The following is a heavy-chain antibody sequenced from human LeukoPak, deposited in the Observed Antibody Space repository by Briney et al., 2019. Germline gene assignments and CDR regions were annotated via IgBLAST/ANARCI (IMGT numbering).Heavy chain of an antibody. CDR3: ARTTMVRGVIGWFDP. J-gene: IGHJ5*02. CDR1: GGSISSYY. D-gene: IGHD3-10*01. V-gene: IGHV4-59*01. CDR2: IYYSGST. Sequence: PSETLSLTCTVSGGSISSYYWSWIRQPPGKGLEWIGYIYYSGSTNYNPSLKSRVTISVDTSKNQFSLKLSSVTAADTAVYDCARTTMVRGVIGWFDPWGQGTLVTVSS.